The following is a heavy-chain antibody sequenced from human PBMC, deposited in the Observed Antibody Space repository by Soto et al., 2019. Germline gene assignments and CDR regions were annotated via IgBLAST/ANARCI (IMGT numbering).Heavy chain of an antibody. CDR1: GFTFSSYA. V-gene: IGHV3-23*01. CDR2: ISGSGGST. CDR3: AKSLRYSSSWALNY. D-gene: IGHD6-13*01. J-gene: IGHJ4*02. Sequence: GGSLRLSCAASGFTFSSYAMSWVRQAPGKGLEWVSAISGSGGSTYYADSVKGRFTISRDNSKNTLCLQMNSLRAEDTAVYYCAKSLRYSSSWALNYWGQGTLVTVSS.